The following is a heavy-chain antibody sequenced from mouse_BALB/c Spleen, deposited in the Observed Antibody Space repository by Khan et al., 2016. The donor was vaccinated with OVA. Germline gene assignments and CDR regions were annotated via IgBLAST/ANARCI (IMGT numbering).Heavy chain of an antibody. CDR1: GFSLTDYG. CDR3: ARELRLGGFAY. Sequence: QVQLKESGPGLVAPSQSLSIICTVSGFSLTDYGINWIRQPPGKGLEWLGMIWGDGSTDYNSALKSRLSSSKDNSKSQVFLKMNSLQTDDTARFYCARELRLGGFAYWGQGTLVTVSA. D-gene: IGHD1-2*01. CDR2: IWGDGST. J-gene: IGHJ3*01. V-gene: IGHV2-6-7*01.